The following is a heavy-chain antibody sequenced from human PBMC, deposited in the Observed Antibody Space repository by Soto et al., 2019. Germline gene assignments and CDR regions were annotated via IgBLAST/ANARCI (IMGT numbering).Heavy chain of an antibody. V-gene: IGHV3-30-3*01. J-gene: IGHJ5*02. CDR2: ISYDGSNK. CDR1: GFTFSSYA. CDR3: ARGPYSSSSFWFDP. Sequence: PGGSLRLSCAASGFTFSSYAMHWVRQAPGKGLEWVAVISYDGSNKYYADSVKGRFTISRDNSKNTLYLQMNSLRAEDTAVYYCARGPYSSSSFWFDPWGQGTLVTVSS. D-gene: IGHD6-6*01.